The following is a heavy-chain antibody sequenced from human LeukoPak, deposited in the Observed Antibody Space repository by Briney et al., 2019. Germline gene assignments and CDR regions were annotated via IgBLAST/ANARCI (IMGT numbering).Heavy chain of an antibody. Sequence: GGSLRLSCAASGFTFSRYWMSWVRQAPGKGLEWVANIKQDGSAKYYVDSVKGRFTISRDNAKNSLYLQMNSLRAEDTAVYYCARDPDTAMVTNDYWGQGTLVTVSS. J-gene: IGHJ4*02. CDR2: IKQDGSAK. D-gene: IGHD5-18*01. CDR3: ARDPDTAMVTNDY. V-gene: IGHV3-7*01. CDR1: GFTFSRYW.